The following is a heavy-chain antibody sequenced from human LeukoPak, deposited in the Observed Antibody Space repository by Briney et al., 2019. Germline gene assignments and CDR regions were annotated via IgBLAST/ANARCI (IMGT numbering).Heavy chain of an antibody. V-gene: IGHV3-23*01. CDR2: IRGSGGST. CDR3: AKDLDYGDYAAQGL. D-gene: IGHD4-17*01. Sequence: GGSLRLSCAASGFTFSSYAMRWVSQAPGRGLEWVSAIRGSGGSTYYADSVKGRFTISRDNSKNTLYLQMNSRRAEDTAVYYCAKDLDYGDYAAQGLWGQGALVTVSS. J-gene: IGHJ4*02. CDR1: GFTFSSYA.